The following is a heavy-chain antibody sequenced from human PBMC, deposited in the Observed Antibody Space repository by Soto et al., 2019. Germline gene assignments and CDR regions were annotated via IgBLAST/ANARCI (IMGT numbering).Heavy chain of an antibody. CDR1: GGSISSGNW. J-gene: IGHJ4*02. V-gene: IGHV4-4*01. CDR3: ARLVYDTRLNYMYFDF. D-gene: IGHD2-8*01. CDR2: IFHDGTA. Sequence: TLSLTCAVAGGSISSGNWWTWVRQTPQRGLEYIGEIFHDGTANYYPSFERRVAISVDTPKNQFSLKLTSVTAADTAIYFCARLVYDTRLNYMYFDFWGQGALVTSPQ.